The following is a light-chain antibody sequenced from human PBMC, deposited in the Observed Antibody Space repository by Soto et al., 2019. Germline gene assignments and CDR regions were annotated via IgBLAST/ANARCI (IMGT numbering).Light chain of an antibody. CDR1: QSVSSSY. CDR3: QHYGSSPYT. J-gene: IGKJ2*01. CDR2: GAS. Sequence: EIVLTQSPGTLSLSPGERATLSCRASQSVSSSYLAWYQQKPGQAPRLLIYGASSRATGIPDRFSGSGSGTDFTLTISRLEPEEFAVYYCQHYGSSPYTFGQGTKVEIK. V-gene: IGKV3-20*01.